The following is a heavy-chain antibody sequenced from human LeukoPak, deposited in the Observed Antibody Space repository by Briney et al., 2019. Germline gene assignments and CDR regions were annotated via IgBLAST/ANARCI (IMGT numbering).Heavy chain of an antibody. J-gene: IGHJ6*03. CDR1: GYTFTDYY. Sequence: GASVKVSCKASGYTFTDYYMHWVRQAPGQGLEWLGWINPNSGGANYAQKFQGRVTMTRDTSINTAYMELSRLRSDDTAVYYCARGGRGYYYYYMDVWGKGTTVTVSS. V-gene: IGHV1-2*02. CDR2: INPNSGGA. CDR3: ARGGRGYYYYYMDV. D-gene: IGHD2-15*01.